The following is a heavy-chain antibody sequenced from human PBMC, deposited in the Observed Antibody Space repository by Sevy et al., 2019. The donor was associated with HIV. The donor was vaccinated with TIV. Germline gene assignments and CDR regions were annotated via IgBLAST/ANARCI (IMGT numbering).Heavy chain of an antibody. V-gene: IGHV3-23*01. J-gene: IGHJ4*02. CDR1: GFTFSSYA. D-gene: IGHD6-19*01. CDR2: ISGSGGST. CDR3: AKAAWNSGWYFGPASTLPIFDY. Sequence: GGSLRLSCAASGFTFSSYAMSWVRQAPGKGLEWVSAISGSGGSTYYADSVKGRFTISRDNSKNTLYLQMNSLRAEDTAVYYGAKAAWNSGWYFGPASTLPIFDYWGQGTLVTVSS.